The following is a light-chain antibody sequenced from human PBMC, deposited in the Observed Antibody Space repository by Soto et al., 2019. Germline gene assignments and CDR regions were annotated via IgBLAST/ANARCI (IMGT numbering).Light chain of an antibody. J-gene: IGKJ1*01. V-gene: IGKV3-15*01. CDR1: QSVSSSN. CDR2: GAS. Sequence: EIVLTQSPGTLSLSPGERATLSCRASQSVSSSNLAWYQQKPGQAPRLLIYGASTRATGIPAKFSGGGSGTEFTLTISSLQSEDFAIYYCQQYKNGWTFGQGTKVDIK. CDR3: QQYKNGWT.